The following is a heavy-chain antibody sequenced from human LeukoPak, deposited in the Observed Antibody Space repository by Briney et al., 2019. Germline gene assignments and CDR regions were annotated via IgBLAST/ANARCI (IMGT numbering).Heavy chain of an antibody. CDR3: ARVALVVVAVAGLPYYYYYMDV. V-gene: IGHV4-34*01. Sequence: SETLSLTCAVYGGSFSGYYWSWIRQPPGKGLEWIGEINHSGSTNYNPSLKSRVTISVDTSKNQFSLKLSSVTAADTAVYYCARVALVVVAVAGLPYYYYYMDVWGKGTTVTVSS. CDR1: GGSFSGYY. J-gene: IGHJ6*03. CDR2: INHSGST. D-gene: IGHD2-15*01.